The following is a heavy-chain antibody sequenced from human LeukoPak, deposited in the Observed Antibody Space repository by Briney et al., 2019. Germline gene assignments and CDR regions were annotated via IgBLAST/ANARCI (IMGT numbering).Heavy chain of an antibody. J-gene: IGHJ6*03. CDR1: GLTFSSNH. Sequence: PGGSLRLSCAASGLTFSSNHMSWVRQAPGKGLEWVLVIYTGGSTDYADSLKGRFTISRDNSKNTLYLQMNSLRAEDTAVYYCARGARAATGYYYYYMDVWGKGTTVTVSS. CDR2: IYTGGST. CDR3: ARGARAATGYYYYYMDV. D-gene: IGHD2-15*01. V-gene: IGHV3-53*01.